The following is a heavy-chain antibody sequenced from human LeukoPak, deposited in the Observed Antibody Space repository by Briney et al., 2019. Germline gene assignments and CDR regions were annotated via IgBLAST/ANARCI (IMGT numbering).Heavy chain of an antibody. CDR1: GFTFSSYS. CDR3: ARAPIAAAGNSDY. J-gene: IGHJ4*02. D-gene: IGHD6-13*01. Sequence: GGSLRLSCAASGFTFSSYSMNWVRQAPGKGLEWVSSISSSSSYIYYADSVKGRFTISRDNAKNSLYLQMNSLRAEDTAVYYCARAPIAAAGNSDYWGQGTLVTVSS. CDR2: ISSSSSYI. V-gene: IGHV3-21*01.